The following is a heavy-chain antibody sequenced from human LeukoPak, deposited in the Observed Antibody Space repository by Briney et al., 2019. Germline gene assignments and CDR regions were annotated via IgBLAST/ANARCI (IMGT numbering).Heavy chain of an antibody. Sequence: GGSLRLSCAASGFTFDDYAMHWVRQAPGKGLEWVSGISWNSGSIGYADSVKGRFTISRDNAKNSLYLQMNSLRAEDTAIYYCAKDRSGYDYYGQFYFDYWGQGTLVTASS. D-gene: IGHD5-12*01. CDR3: AKDRSGYDYYGQFYFDY. J-gene: IGHJ4*02. V-gene: IGHV3-9*01. CDR1: GFTFDDYA. CDR2: ISWNSGSI.